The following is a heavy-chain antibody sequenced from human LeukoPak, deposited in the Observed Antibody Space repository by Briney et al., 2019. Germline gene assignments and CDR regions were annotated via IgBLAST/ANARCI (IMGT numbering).Heavy chain of an antibody. CDR2: INHSGST. V-gene: IGHV4-4*02. D-gene: IGHD6-19*01. CDR1: GGSISSSNW. J-gene: IGHJ3*02. CDR3: ARREQWLVHAFDI. Sequence: SETLSLTCAVSGGSISSSNWWSWVRQPPGQGLEWIGEINHSGSTNYNPSLKSRVTISVDTSKNQFSLKLSSVTAADTAVYYCARREQWLVHAFDIWGQGTMVTVSS.